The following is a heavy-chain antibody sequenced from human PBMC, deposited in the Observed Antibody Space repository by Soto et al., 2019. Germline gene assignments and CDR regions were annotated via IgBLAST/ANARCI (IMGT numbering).Heavy chain of an antibody. CDR1: GYTFTGYY. J-gene: IGHJ4*02. D-gene: IGHD6-19*01. CDR2: INPNSGGT. V-gene: IGHV1-2*02. Sequence: QVPLVQSGAEVKKPGASVKVSCKASGYTFTGYYMHWVRQAPGQGLEWMGWINPNSGGTNYAQKFQGRVTMTRDTSISTAYMELSRLRSDDTAVYYCARDGGLFSHSGWLPNFDYWGQGTLVTVSS. CDR3: ARDGGLFSHSGWLPNFDY.